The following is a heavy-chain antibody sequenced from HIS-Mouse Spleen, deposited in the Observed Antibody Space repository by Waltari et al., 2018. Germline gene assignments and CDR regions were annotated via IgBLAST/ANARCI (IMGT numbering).Heavy chain of an antibody. D-gene: IGHD3-16*01. V-gene: IGHV1-2*02. J-gene: IGHJ4*02. CDR1: GYTFTGYY. Sequence: QVQLVQSGAEVKKPGASVKVSCKASGYTFTGYYMHWVRQAPGQGLEWIGWINPNSGETSISTAYMELSRLRSDDTAVYYCARVSSGGSDFDYWGQGTLVTVSS. CDR3: ARVSSGGSDFDY. CDR2: INPNSG.